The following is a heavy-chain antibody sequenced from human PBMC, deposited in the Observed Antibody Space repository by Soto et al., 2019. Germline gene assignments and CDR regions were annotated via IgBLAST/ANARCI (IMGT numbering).Heavy chain of an antibody. CDR1: GGTFSSYT. CDR3: AREREYSGYDYRYYYYMDV. Sequence: QVQLVQSGAEVKKPGSSVKVSCKASGGTFSSYTISWVRQAPGQGLEWMGRIIPILGIANYAQKFQGRVTITADKSTSTAYMELGSLRSEDTAVYYCAREREYSGYDYRYYYYMDVWGKGTTVTVSS. D-gene: IGHD5-12*01. V-gene: IGHV1-69*02. J-gene: IGHJ6*03. CDR2: IIPILGIA.